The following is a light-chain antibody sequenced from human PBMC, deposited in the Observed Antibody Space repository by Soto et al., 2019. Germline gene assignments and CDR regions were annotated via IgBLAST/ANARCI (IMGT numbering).Light chain of an antibody. CDR3: QQSYSTTRT. CDR2: AAS. CDR1: QSISSY. J-gene: IGKJ1*01. Sequence: DIPVTPSPPSLSASVGDIVTITCRASQSISSYLNWYQQKPGKAPKLLIYAASSLQSGVPSRFSGSGSGTDFTLTISSLQPEDFATYYCQQSYSTTRTFGQGAKVDI. V-gene: IGKV1-39*01.